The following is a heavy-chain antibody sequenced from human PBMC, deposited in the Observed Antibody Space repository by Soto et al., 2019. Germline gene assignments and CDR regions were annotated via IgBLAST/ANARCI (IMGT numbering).Heavy chain of an antibody. CDR2: INHSGST. CDR1: GGSFSGYY. Sequence: SETLSLTCAVYGGSFSGYYWSWIRQPPGKGLEWIGEINHSGSTNYNPSLKSRVTISVDTSKNQFSLKLSSVTAADTAVYYCARLRRGGSYYYYYYGMDVWGQGTTVTVSS. D-gene: IGHD1-26*01. J-gene: IGHJ6*02. V-gene: IGHV4-34*01. CDR3: ARLRRGGSYYYYYYGMDV.